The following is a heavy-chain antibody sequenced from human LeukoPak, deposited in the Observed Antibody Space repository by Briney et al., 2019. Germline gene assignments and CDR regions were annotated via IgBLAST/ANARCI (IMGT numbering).Heavy chain of an antibody. CDR3: ATGTPGSSSWYELDI. J-gene: IGHJ3*02. V-gene: IGHV1-3*01. D-gene: IGHD6-13*01. CDR1: GYTFTSYA. Sequence: GASVKVSCKASGYTFTSYAMHWVRQAPGQRLEWMGWINAGNGNTKYSQKFQGRVTITRDTSASTAYMELSSLRSEDTAVYYCATGTPGSSSWYELDIWGQGTMVTVSS. CDR2: INAGNGNT.